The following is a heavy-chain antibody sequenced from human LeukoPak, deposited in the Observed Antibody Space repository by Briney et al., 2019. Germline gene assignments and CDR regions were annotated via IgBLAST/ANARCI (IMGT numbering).Heavy chain of an antibody. Sequence: PGGALRLSCAASGFTVSTNCMTWVRQAPAKGLEWVSTIYSGGTTYYADSVMGRFTISRHNSRNTLYLQMNSLRAEDTAVYYCARVDTVMAYYFDLWGQGTLVTVSS. CDR1: GFTVSTNC. CDR2: IYSGGTT. V-gene: IGHV3-53*04. D-gene: IGHD5-18*01. J-gene: IGHJ4*02. CDR3: ARVDTVMAYYFDL.